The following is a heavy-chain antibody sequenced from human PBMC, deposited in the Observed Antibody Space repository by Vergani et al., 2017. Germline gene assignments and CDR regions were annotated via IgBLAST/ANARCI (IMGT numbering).Heavy chain of an antibody. V-gene: IGHV4-34*01. Sequence: QVQLQQWGAGLLKPSETLSLTCAVYGGSFSGYYWSWIRQPPGKGLEWIGEINHSGSTNYNPSLKSRVTISVDTSKNQFSMKLSSVTAADTAVYYCARRNGYGFRGRRFDYWGQGTLVTVSS. D-gene: IGHD5-18*01. CDR3: ARRNGYGFRGRRFDY. J-gene: IGHJ4*02. CDR2: INHSGST. CDR1: GGSFSGYY.